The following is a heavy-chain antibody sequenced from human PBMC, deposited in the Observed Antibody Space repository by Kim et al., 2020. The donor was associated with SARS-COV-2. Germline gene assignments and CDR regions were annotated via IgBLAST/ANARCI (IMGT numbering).Heavy chain of an antibody. CDR1: GGSISSSSYY. V-gene: IGHV4-39*01. CDR2: IYYSGST. CDR3: ARREMYYYDSSGYRHA. D-gene: IGHD3-22*01. Sequence: SETLSLTCTVSGGSISSSSYYWGWIRQPPGKGLEWIGSIYYSGSTYYNPSLKSRVTISVDTSKNQFSLKLSSVTAADTAVYYCARREMYYYDSSGYRHA. J-gene: IGHJ3*01.